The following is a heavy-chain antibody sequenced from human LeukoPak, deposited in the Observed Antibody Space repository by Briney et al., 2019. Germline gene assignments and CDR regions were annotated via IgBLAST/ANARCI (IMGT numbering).Heavy chain of an antibody. J-gene: IGHJ6*03. Sequence: AGGSLRLSCAASGFTFSSYGMSWVRQAPGKGLEWVSAISGSGGSTYYADSVKGRFTISRDNSKNTLYLQMNSPRAEDTAVYYCAPLGFYYMDVWGKGTTVTISS. V-gene: IGHV3-23*01. CDR1: GFTFSSYG. CDR3: APLGFYYMDV. CDR2: ISGSGGST.